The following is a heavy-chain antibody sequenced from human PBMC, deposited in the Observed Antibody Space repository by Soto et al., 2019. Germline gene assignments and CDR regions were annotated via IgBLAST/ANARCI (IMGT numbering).Heavy chain of an antibody. V-gene: IGHV1-18*01. Sequence: ASVKVSCKASGYTFTSYGISWVRQAPGQGLEWMGWISAYNGNTNYAQKLQGRVTMTTDTSTSTAYMELRSLRSDDTAVYYCATGVVVPAGYYYYGMDVWGQGPRSPSP. J-gene: IGHJ6*02. CDR1: GYTFTSYG. CDR3: ATGVVVPAGYYYYGMDV. D-gene: IGHD2-2*01. CDR2: ISAYNGNT.